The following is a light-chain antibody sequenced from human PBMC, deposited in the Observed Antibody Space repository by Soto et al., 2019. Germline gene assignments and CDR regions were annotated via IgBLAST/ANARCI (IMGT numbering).Light chain of an antibody. CDR3: QQYYTTLS. CDR2: WAS. Sequence: DIVMTQSPDSLAVSLGERATINCKSSQSGLYNSDNKNYLAWYQQKAGQPPKLLIYWASTRDSGVPDRFSGSGSGADFTLTINNLHAEDVAAYYCQQYYTTLSFGGGTKVEIK. J-gene: IGKJ4*01. CDR1: QSGLYNSDNKNY. V-gene: IGKV4-1*01.